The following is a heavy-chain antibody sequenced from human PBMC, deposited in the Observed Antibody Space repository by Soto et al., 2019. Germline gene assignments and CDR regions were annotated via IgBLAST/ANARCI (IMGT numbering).Heavy chain of an antibody. J-gene: IGHJ4*02. CDR1: GFTFSHYA. D-gene: IGHD1-26*01. CDR2: MSYDGSNE. CDR3: AKDGSHNFDY. Sequence: QVQLVESGGGVVQPGRSLRLSCAASGFTFSHYAMHWVRQAPGKGLEWVALMSYDGSNEYYADSVKGRFTISRDNSKSTLYLQMNRLRAEDTAVYYCAKDGSHNFDYWGQGTLVTVSS. V-gene: IGHV3-30*18.